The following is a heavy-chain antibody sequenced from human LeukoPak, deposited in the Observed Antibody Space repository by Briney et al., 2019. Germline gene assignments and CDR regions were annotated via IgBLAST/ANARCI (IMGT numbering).Heavy chain of an antibody. J-gene: IGHJ4*02. CDR2: INHSGST. V-gene: IGHV4-34*01. Sequence: SETLSLTCAVYGGSFSGYYWSWIRQPPGKGLEWIGEINHSGSTNYNPSLKSRVTISVDTSKNQFSLKLSSVTAADTAVYYCARGRGVRGVINLFDYWGQGTLVTVSS. CDR3: ARGRGVRGVINLFDY. D-gene: IGHD3-10*01. CDR1: GGSFSGYY.